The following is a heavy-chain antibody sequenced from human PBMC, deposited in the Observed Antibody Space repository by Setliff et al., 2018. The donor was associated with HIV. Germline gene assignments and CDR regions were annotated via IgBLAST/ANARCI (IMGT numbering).Heavy chain of an antibody. D-gene: IGHD3-10*01. J-gene: IGHJ6*03. Sequence: PSETLSLTCTVSGDSVRSSRYYWSWIRQPAGMGLEWIGRFDSSGSTNYNPSLKSRVTISVDTSKNQFSLKLSSVTAADTAVYYCARDRRITMVRGVMNYYYMDVWGKGTTVTVSS. CDR2: FDSSGST. CDR3: ARDRRITMVRGVMNYYYMDV. CDR1: GDSVRSSRYY. V-gene: IGHV4-61*02.